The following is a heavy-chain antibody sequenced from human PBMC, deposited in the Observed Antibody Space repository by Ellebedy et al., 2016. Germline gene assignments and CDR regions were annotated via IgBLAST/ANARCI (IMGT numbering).Heavy chain of an antibody. J-gene: IGHJ4*02. D-gene: IGHD4-17*01. CDR3: ASSYDYGDPSANR. CDR2: IIPIFGTA. V-gene: IGHV1-69*13. Sequence: SVKVSXXASGGTFSSYAISWVRQAPGQGLEWMGGIIPIFGTANYAQKFQGRVTITADESTSTAYMELSSLRSEDTAVYYCASSYDYGDPSANRWGQGTLVTVSS. CDR1: GGTFSSYA.